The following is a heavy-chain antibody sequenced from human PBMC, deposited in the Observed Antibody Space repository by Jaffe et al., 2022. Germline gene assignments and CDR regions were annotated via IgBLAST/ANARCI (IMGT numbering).Heavy chain of an antibody. CDR1: GFTFDDYG. D-gene: IGHD3-10*01. CDR3: ARVPYGAGRYYYYYMDV. V-gene: IGHV3-20*01. Sequence: EVQLVESGGGVVRPGGSLRLSCAASGFTFDDYGMSWVRQAPGKGLEWVSGIKWNGGSTGYADSVKGRFTISRDNAKNSLYLQMNSLRAEDTALYHCARVPYGAGRYYYYYMDVWGKGTTVTVSS. CDR2: IKWNGGST. J-gene: IGHJ6*03.